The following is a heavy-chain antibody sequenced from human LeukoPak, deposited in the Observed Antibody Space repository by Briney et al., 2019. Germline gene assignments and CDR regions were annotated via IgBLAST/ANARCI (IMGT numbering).Heavy chain of an antibody. CDR2: IYYSGNS. Sequence: SETLSLTCTVSGVSISSTYYYWGWLRQPPGKGLEWIASIYYSGNSYYNPSLKSRVTISVDTSKSQFSLKLNSVTAADTAVYYCARRSEGLFGVVTPFDYWGQGILVTVSS. V-gene: IGHV4-39*01. CDR3: ARRSEGLFGVVTPFDY. J-gene: IGHJ4*02. D-gene: IGHD3-3*01. CDR1: GVSISSTYYY.